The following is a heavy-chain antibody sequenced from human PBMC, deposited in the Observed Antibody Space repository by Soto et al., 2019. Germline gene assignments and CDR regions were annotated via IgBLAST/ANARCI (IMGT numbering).Heavy chain of an antibody. V-gene: IGHV3-48*02. Sequence: EVQLVESGRGLVQPGGSLRLSCAASGFTFSSYSMNWVRQAPGKGLEWVSYISSSSSTIYYADSVKGRFTISRDNAKNSLYLQMSSLRDEDTAVYYCAREFGPAAFDIWGQGTMVTVSS. CDR1: GFTFSSYS. CDR2: ISSSSSTI. J-gene: IGHJ3*02. CDR3: AREFGPAAFDI. D-gene: IGHD3-10*01.